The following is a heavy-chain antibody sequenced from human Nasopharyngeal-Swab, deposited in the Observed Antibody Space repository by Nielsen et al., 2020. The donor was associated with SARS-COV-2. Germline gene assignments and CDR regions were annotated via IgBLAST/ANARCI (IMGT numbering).Heavy chain of an antibody. CDR3: AKQIKYTDDTLHV. Sequence: GGSLRLSCAASGFTFSSYSMNWVRQAPGEGLEWISAISGRGDSTYYADSVKGRFTISRDNSKNTLHLQMNSLRAEDTAVFFCAKQIKYTDDTLHVWGQGTMVTVSS. CDR1: GFTFSSYS. V-gene: IGHV3-23*01. J-gene: IGHJ3*01. D-gene: IGHD6-6*01. CDR2: ISGRGDST.